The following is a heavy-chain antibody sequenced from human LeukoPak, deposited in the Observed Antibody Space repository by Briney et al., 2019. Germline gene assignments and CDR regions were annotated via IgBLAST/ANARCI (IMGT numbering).Heavy chain of an antibody. D-gene: IGHD2-15*01. V-gene: IGHV3-9*01. J-gene: IGHJ6*02. CDR2: ISWNSGSI. CDR1: GFTFDDYA. CDR3: AREVGDGMDV. Sequence: GGSLRLSCAASGFTFDDYAMHWVRQAPGKGLEWVSGISWNSGSIGYADSVKGRFTISRDNAKNSLHLQMNSLRAEDTAVYYCAREVGDGMDVWGQGTTVTVSS.